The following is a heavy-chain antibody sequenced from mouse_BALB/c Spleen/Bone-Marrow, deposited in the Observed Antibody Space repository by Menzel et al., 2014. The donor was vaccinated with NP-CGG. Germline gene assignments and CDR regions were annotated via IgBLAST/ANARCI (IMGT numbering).Heavy chain of an antibody. CDR3: TRSLRFFDY. D-gene: IGHD1-1*01. V-gene: IGHV6-6*02. CDR1: GFTFSNYW. J-gene: IGHJ2*01. CDR2: IRSKSNNYAT. Sequence: EVQLQQSGGGLVQPGGSMKLSRVASGFTFSNYWMNWVRQSPEKGLEWVAEIRSKSNNYATHYAESVKGRFTISRDDSKSSVYLQMNNLRAEDTGIYYCTRSLRFFDYWGQGTTLTVSS.